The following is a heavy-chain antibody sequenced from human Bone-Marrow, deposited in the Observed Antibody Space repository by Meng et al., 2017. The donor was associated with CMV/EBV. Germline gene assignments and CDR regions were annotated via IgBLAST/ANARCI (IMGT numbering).Heavy chain of an antibody. CDR1: GFTFSSYW. CDR2: INSDGSTT. J-gene: IGHJ4*02. D-gene: IGHD3-22*01. Sequence: GESLKISCAASGFTFSSYWMHWVRQAPGKGLVWVSRINSDGSTTRYADSVKGRFTISRDNAKNSLYLQMNSLRAEDTAVYYCARIGSLYDSSGHWFGYWGQGTPVTVSS. V-gene: IGHV3-74*01. CDR3: ARIGSLYDSSGHWFGY.